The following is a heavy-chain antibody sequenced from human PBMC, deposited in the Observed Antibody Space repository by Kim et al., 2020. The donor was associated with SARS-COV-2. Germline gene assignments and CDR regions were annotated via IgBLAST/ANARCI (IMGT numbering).Heavy chain of an antibody. V-gene: IGHV3-43*02. J-gene: IGHJ4*02. D-gene: IGHD6-19*01. Sequence: GGSLRLSCAASGFTFDGYAIHWVRQVPEKGLEWVALISRDGGEIKYADSVKGRFTISRDNSKKSVYLQMNSLRSEDTALYYCVRGQQWLIKNWSQGTQVTVSS. CDR3: VRGQQWLIKN. CDR2: ISRDGGEI. CDR1: GFTFDGYA.